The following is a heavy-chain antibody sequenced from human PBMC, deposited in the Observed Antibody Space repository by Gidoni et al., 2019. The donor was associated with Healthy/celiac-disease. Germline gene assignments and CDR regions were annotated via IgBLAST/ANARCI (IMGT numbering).Heavy chain of an antibody. CDR1: GFTFGDYA. CDR2: IRSKAYGGTT. CDR3: TRSAPYSSSWYEAFDI. J-gene: IGHJ3*02. Sequence: EVQLVESGGGLVQPGRSLRLYCTASGFTFGDYAMSWVRQAPGKVLEWVGFIRSKAYGGTTEYAASVKGRFTISRDDSKSIAYLQMNSLKTEDTAVYYCTRSAPYSSSWYEAFDIWGQGTMVTVSS. V-gene: IGHV3-49*04. D-gene: IGHD6-13*01.